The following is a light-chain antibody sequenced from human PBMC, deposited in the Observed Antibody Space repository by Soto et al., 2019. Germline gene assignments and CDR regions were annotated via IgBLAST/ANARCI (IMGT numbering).Light chain of an antibody. CDR2: QDS. CDR3: QAWDTSTYVV. V-gene: IGLV3-1*01. J-gene: IGLJ2*01. Sequence: SYELTQPPSVSVSPGQTASITCSGDKLGDKYACWYQQKPGQSPVLVIYQDSKRPSGIPERFSGSNSGNTATLTISGIQAMDEADYYCQAWDTSTYVVFGGGTQLTVL. CDR1: KLGDKY.